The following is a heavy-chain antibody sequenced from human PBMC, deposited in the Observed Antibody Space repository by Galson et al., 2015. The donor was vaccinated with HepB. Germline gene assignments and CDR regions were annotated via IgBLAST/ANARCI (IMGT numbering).Heavy chain of an antibody. Sequence: SLRLSCAASGFTFSSYSFHWVRQAPGKGLEWVAVISYDGSNKNLADSVKGRFTISRDESRNTLHLQMNSLTLEDTAVYYCAREKGPSRSWVDGLIYYGLAVWGQGTTVTVSS. D-gene: IGHD6-13*01. CDR1: GFTFSSYS. CDR2: ISYDGSNK. CDR3: AREKGPSRSWVDGLIYYGLAV. J-gene: IGHJ6*02. V-gene: IGHV3-30*04.